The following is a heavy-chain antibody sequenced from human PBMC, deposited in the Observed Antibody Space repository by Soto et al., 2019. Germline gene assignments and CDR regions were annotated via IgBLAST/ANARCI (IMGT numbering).Heavy chain of an antibody. J-gene: IGHJ3*02. CDR3: ARESPYYDILAPNAFDI. CDR1: GGYISSYY. Sequence: SETLSLTCTVSGGYISSYYWSWIRQPPGKGLEWIGYIYYSGSTNYNPSLKSRVTISVDTSKNQFSLKLSSVTAADTAVYYCARESPYYDILAPNAFDIWGQGTMVTVSS. V-gene: IGHV4-59*01. D-gene: IGHD3-9*01. CDR2: IYYSGST.